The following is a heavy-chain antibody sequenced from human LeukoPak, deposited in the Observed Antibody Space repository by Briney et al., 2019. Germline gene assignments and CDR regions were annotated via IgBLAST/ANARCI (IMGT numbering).Heavy chain of an antibody. CDR3: ARGELQRGFDP. CDR1: GGSFSGYY. J-gene: IGHJ5*02. Sequence: PSETLSLTCAVYGGSFSGYYWSWIRQPPGKGLEWIGEINHSGSTNYNPSLKSRVTISVDTSKNQFSLKLSSVTAADTAVYYCARGELQRGFDPWGQGTLVTVSS. CDR2: INHSGST. V-gene: IGHV4-34*01. D-gene: IGHD1-26*01.